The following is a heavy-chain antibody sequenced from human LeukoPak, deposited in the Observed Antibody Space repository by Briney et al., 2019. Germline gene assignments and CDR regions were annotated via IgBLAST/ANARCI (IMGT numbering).Heavy chain of an antibody. CDR2: IYTSGST. J-gene: IGHJ4*02. D-gene: IGHD2-2*01. V-gene: IGHV4-4*07. CDR3: ARDTHQLLNRGFDY. Sequence: PSETLSLNCTVSGGSISSYDWSWIRQPAGKGLEWIGRIYTSGSTNYNPSLKSRVTMSVDTSKNQFSLKLSSVTAEDTAVYYCARDTHQLLNRGFDYWGQGTLVTVSS. CDR1: GGSISSYD.